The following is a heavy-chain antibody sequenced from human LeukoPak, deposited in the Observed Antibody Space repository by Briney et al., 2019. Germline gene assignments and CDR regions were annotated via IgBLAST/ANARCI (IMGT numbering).Heavy chain of an antibody. D-gene: IGHD4-17*01. Sequence: PGGSLRLSWAASGFTFSTYAMSWVRQPPGKWLEWVSAISGSGGSTYYADSVKGRFTISRDNSKDTLYLQMYSLRAEDMAVYSCAKDPYGDYRGQFDYWGQGSLVTVSS. CDR1: GFTFSTYA. CDR2: ISGSGGST. J-gene: IGHJ4*02. V-gene: IGHV3-23*01. CDR3: AKDPYGDYRGQFDY.